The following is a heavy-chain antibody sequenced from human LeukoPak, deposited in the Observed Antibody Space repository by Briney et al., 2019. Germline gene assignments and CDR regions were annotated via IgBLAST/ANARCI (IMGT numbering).Heavy chain of an antibody. CDR2: IYYSGST. J-gene: IGHJ5*02. Sequence: SETLSLTCTVSGGSVSSSSYWGWIRQPPGKGLEWIGSIYYSGSTYYSPSLKSRVTISLDPSKNQFSLKLSSLTAADTAIYYRASGYTAAGRRFDPWGQGTLVTVSS. CDR1: GGSVSSSSY. V-gene: IGHV4-39*01. CDR3: ASGYTAAGRRFDP. D-gene: IGHD6-13*01.